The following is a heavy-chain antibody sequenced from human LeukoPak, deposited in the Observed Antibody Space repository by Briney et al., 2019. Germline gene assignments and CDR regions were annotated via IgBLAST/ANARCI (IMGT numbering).Heavy chain of an antibody. V-gene: IGHV1-69*04. CDR2: IIPILGIA. CDR3: ARDLRLELDYGMDV. D-gene: IGHD1-7*01. J-gene: IGHJ6*02. Sequence: SVKVSCKASGGTFSSYTISWVRQAPGQGLEGMGRIIPILGIANYAQKFQGRVTITADKSTSTAYMELSSLRSEDTAVYYCARDLRLELDYGMDVWGQGTTVTVSS. CDR1: GGTFSSYT.